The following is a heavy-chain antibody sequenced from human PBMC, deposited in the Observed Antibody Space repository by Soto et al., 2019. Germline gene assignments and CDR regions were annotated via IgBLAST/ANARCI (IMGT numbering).Heavy chain of an antibody. CDR1: GGTFSTFG. CDR2: IIPFFGTA. Sequence: QVQLVQSGAEVKKTGSSVKVSCKTSGGTFSTFGISWVRQAPGQGLEWMGGIIPFFGTAEYSQKFEDRITITADESTYTVYMDLRSLTSEDTAIYYCARTAPMDAGDKYYYDFWGQGALVTVSS. D-gene: IGHD3-16*01. CDR3: ARTAPMDAGDKYYYDF. V-gene: IGHV1-69*01. J-gene: IGHJ4*02.